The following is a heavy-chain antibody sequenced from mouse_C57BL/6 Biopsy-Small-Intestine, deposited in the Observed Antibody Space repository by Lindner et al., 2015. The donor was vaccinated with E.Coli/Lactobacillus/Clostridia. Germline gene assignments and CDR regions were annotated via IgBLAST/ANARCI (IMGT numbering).Heavy chain of an antibody. CDR2: INPNNGGT. CDR3: ARVVYAMDY. D-gene: IGHD1-1*02. Sequence: VQLQESGPELVKPGASVKIPCKASGYTFTDYNMDWVKQSHGKSLEWIGDINPNNGGTIYNQKFKGKATLTVDKSSSTAYMELRSLTSEDSAVYFCARVVYAMDYWGQGTSVTVSS. CDR1: GYTFTDYN. V-gene: IGHV1-18*01. J-gene: IGHJ4*01.